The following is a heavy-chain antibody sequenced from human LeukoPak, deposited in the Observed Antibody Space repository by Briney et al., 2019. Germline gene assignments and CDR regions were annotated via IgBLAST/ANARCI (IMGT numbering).Heavy chain of an antibody. V-gene: IGHV3-73*01. D-gene: IGHD2-21*02. CDR2: IRSKANSYAT. Sequence: GGSLRLSCAASGFTVSSNYMSWVRQASGKGLEWVGRIRSKANSYATAYAASVKGRFTISRDDSKNTAYLQMNSLKTEDTAVYYCTRLVVTAIQLFDYWGQGTLVTVSS. CDR1: GFTVSSNY. J-gene: IGHJ4*02. CDR3: TRLVVTAIQLFDY.